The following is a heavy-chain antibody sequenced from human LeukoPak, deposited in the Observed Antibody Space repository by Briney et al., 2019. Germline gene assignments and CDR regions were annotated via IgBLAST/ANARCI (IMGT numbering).Heavy chain of an antibody. J-gene: IGHJ4*02. Sequence: GRSLRLSCAASGFTLSSYEMNGVRQAPGKGLEWVSYISGGGSTIYYADSAKGRFTISRDNAKNSLYLQMNSLRAEDTAVYYCATSGAVATTDYWGQGTLVTVSS. CDR2: ISGGGSTI. CDR3: ATSGAVATTDY. CDR1: GFTLSSYE. V-gene: IGHV3-48*03. D-gene: IGHD6-19*01.